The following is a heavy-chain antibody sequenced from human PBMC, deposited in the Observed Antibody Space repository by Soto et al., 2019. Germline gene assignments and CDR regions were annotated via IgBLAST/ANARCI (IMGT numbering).Heavy chain of an antibody. D-gene: IGHD4-17*01. CDR2: INPNSGGT. CDR3: ARVGLRWPYDAFDI. V-gene: IGHV1-2*04. Sequence: SVNVSCKASGYTFTGYYMHWVRQAPGQGLEWMGWINPNSGGTNYAQKFQGWVTMTRDTSISTAYMELSRLRSDDTAVYYCARVGLRWPYDAFDIWGQGTMVTVSS. CDR1: GYTFTGYY. J-gene: IGHJ3*02.